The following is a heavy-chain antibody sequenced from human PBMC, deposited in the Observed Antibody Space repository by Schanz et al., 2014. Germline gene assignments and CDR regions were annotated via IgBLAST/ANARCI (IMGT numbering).Heavy chain of an antibody. D-gene: IGHD3-10*01. V-gene: IGHV3-48*01. CDR1: GFAFSSYS. CDR2: ISSSGTTI. CDR3: ASGVHVSSLQKGLQF. Sequence: EVHLVESGGGLIQPGGSLRLSCTASGFAFSSYSMNWVRQAPGKGLEWVSYISSSGTTIYYADSVKGRFTISRDNAKNTLYLQMNSLRAEDTAVYYCASGVHVSSLQKGLQFWGRGTLVIVSS. J-gene: IGHJ1*01.